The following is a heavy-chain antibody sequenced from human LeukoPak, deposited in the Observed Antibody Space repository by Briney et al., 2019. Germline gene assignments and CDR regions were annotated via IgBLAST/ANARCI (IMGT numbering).Heavy chain of an antibody. V-gene: IGHV1-18*01. Sequence: ASVKVSCKASGYTFTSYGISWVRRAPGQGLEWMGWISAYNGNTNYAQKLQGRVTMTTDTSTSTAYMELRSLRSDDTAVYYCARDSMQQLTPDYYYYYYMDVWGKGTTVTVSS. CDR2: ISAYNGNT. CDR3: ARDSMQQLTPDYYYYYYMDV. J-gene: IGHJ6*03. D-gene: IGHD6-13*01. CDR1: GYTFTSYG.